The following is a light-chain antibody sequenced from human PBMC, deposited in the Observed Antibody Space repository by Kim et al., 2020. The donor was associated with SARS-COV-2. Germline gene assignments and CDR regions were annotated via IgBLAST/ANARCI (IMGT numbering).Light chain of an antibody. V-gene: IGLV3-19*01. Sequence: LGQTVRSTCQGDSLRSYYASWYQQKPGQAPVLVIYGKNNRPSGIPDRFSGSSSGNTASLTITGAQAEDEADYYCNSRDSSGNPNVVFGGGTQLTVL. CDR3: NSRDSSGNPNVV. CDR2: GKN. J-gene: IGLJ2*01. CDR1: SLRSYY.